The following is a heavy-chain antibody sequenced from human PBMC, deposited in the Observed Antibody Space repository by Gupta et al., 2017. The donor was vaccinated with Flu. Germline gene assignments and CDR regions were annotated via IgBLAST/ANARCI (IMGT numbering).Heavy chain of an antibody. J-gene: IGHJ4*02. D-gene: IGHD3-10*01. V-gene: IGHV3-49*03. Sequence: EVQLVESGGGLVQPGRSLRLSCTASGFTFGDYAMSWFRQASGKGLEWVGFIRSKAYGGTTEYAASVKGRFTISRDDSKSIAYLQMNSLKTEDTAVYYCTRGASYGSGSTPFDYWGQGTLVTVSS. CDR3: TRGASYGSGSTPFDY. CDR2: IRSKAYGGTT. CDR1: GFTFGDYA.